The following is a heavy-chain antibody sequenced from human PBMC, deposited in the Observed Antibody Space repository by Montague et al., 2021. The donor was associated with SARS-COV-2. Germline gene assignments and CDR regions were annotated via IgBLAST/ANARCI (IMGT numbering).Heavy chain of an antibody. D-gene: IGHD5-18*01. CDR3: ARTTDCRYSYGGCTEAFDI. Sequence: PALVKPTQTLTLTCTFSGFSLSTSGVGVGWIRQPPGKALEWLALIYWNDDKRYSPSLKSRLTITKDTSKNQVVLTMTNMDPVDTATYYCARTTDCRYSYGGCTEAFDIWGQGTMVTVSS. V-gene: IGHV2-5*01. J-gene: IGHJ3*02. CDR1: GFSLSTSGVG. CDR2: IYWNDDK.